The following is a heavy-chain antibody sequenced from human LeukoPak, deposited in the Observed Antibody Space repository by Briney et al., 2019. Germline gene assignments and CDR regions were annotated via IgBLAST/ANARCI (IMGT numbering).Heavy chain of an antibody. CDR3: ARDAAQRTVTMGFGWFDP. CDR2: IIPIFGTA. D-gene: IGHD4-17*01. Sequence: WASVKVSCTASGGTFSSYAISWVRQAPGQGLEWMGGIIPIFGTANYAQKFQGRVTITTDESTSTAYMELSSLRSEDTAVYYCARDAAQRTVTMGFGWFDPWGQGTLVTVSS. J-gene: IGHJ5*02. CDR1: GGTFSSYA. V-gene: IGHV1-69*05.